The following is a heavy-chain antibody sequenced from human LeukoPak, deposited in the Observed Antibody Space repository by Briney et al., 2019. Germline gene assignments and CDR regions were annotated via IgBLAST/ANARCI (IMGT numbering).Heavy chain of an antibody. D-gene: IGHD2-2*01. CDR3: AKDGEQADDIVVVPAAIPFDY. CDR2: ISYDGSNK. V-gene: IGHV3-30*18. CDR1: GFTFSSYG. J-gene: IGHJ4*02. Sequence: GGALRLSCAASGFTFSSYGMHWVREAPGKGREGVALISYDGSNKYYADSVKGRFTISRDNSKNTLYLQMNSLRAEDTAVYYCAKDGEQADDIVVVPAAIPFDYWGQGTLVTVSS.